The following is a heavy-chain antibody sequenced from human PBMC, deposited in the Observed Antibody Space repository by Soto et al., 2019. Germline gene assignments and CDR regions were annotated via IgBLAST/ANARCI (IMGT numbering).Heavy chain of an antibody. D-gene: IGHD5-12*01. V-gene: IGHV3-23*01. Sequence: GSLRLSCAASGFIFKMYWMHWVRQSPGKGLVWISAISGSGGSTYYADSVKGRFTISRDNSKNTLYLQMNSLRAEDTAVYYCAKGSDIVATTPSDYWGQGTLVTVSS. CDR1: GFIFKMYW. J-gene: IGHJ4*02. CDR2: ISGSGGST. CDR3: AKGSDIVATTPSDY.